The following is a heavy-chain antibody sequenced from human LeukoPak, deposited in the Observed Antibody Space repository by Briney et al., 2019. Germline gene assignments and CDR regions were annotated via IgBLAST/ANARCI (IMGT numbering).Heavy chain of an antibody. J-gene: IGHJ6*02. Sequence: GASVKVSCKASGFTFTSSAVQWVRQARGQRLEWIGWIVAGSGNTNYAQKFQERVTITRDMSTRTAYMELSSLRSEDTAVYYCARSTTVPGMDVWGQGTTVTVSS. V-gene: IGHV1-58*01. CDR3: ARSTTVPGMDV. CDR2: IVAGSGNT. CDR1: GFTFTSSA. D-gene: IGHD4-17*01.